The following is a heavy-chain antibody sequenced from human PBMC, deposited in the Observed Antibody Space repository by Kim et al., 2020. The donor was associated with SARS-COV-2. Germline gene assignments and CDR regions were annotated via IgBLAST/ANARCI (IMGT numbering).Heavy chain of an antibody. V-gene: IGHV3-9*01. D-gene: IGHD3-22*01. Sequence: ADFVKGRFTISRDNAKSSLYLQMNSLRAEDTALYYCAKAMVIPWDYGMDVWGQGTAVTVSS. J-gene: IGHJ6*02. CDR3: AKAMVIPWDYGMDV.